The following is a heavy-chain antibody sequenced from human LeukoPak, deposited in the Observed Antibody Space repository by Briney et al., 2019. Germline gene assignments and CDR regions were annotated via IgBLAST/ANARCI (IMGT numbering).Heavy chain of an antibody. CDR1: GGSFSSYA. Sequence: SVKVSCKASGGSFSSYAISWVRQAPGQGLEWMGRIIPIFGTANYAQKFQGRDTMTTDESTSTAYMELSSLRSEDTAVYYCGSTAAGTITYWGQGTLVTVSS. D-gene: IGHD6-13*01. CDR3: GSTAAGTITY. V-gene: IGHV1-69*05. CDR2: IIPIFGTA. J-gene: IGHJ4*02.